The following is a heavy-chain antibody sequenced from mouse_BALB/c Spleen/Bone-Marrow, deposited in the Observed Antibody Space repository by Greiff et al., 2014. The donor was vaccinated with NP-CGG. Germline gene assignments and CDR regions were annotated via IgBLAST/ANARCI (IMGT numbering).Heavy chain of an antibody. Sequence: VQLKESGGGLVQPGGSLKLSCAASGFDFSRYWMTWVRQAPGKGLEWIGEINPDSSTINSTPSLKDKFIISRDNAKSTLYLQMSKVRSEDTALYYCARNGYYGWIAYWGQGTLVTVSA. CDR1: GFDFSRYW. D-gene: IGHD2-3*01. J-gene: IGHJ3*01. CDR2: INPDSSTI. CDR3: ARNGYYGWIAY. V-gene: IGHV4-1*02.